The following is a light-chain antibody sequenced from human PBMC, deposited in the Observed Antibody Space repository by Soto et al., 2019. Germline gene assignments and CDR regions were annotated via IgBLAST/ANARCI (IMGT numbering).Light chain of an antibody. CDR2: KAS. J-gene: IGKJ1*01. CDR3: QQYNTYSRT. Sequence: DIQMTQSPSTLSASVGDRVPLTCRASQSIGIWLAWYQHKPGKAPKLLIYKASSLESGVPSRFSGSGSGTEFTLSISSLQPDDSATYYCQQYNTYSRTFGQGTKVDIK. CDR1: QSIGIW. V-gene: IGKV1-5*03.